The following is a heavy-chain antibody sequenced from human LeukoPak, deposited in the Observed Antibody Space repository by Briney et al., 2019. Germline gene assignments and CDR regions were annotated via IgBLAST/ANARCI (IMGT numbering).Heavy chain of an antibody. V-gene: IGHV3-33*08. Sequence: GGSLRLSCAASGFTFTNAWMYWVRQAPGKGLDWVALIWDDGNNKYYADSVKGRFTISRDNSKNTLYLQMNSLRAEDTAVYYCARDNGEWRLNWFDHWGQGTLVTVSS. D-gene: IGHD2-8*01. CDR2: IWDDGNNK. CDR1: GFTFTNAW. J-gene: IGHJ5*02. CDR3: ARDNGEWRLNWFDH.